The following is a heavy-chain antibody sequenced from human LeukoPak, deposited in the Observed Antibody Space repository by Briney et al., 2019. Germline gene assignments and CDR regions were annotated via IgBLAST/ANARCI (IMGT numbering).Heavy chain of an antibody. D-gene: IGHD3-16*01. V-gene: IGHV5-51*01. Sequence: GESLKISCKGSGYSFASYWIGWVRQMPGKGLEWMGIIYPGDSDTRYSSSFQGQVTISADKSISTAYLQWSSLKASDTAIYYCARRGSSANSDYWGQGTLVTVSS. CDR1: GYSFASYW. CDR2: IYPGDSDT. CDR3: ARRGSSANSDY. J-gene: IGHJ4*02.